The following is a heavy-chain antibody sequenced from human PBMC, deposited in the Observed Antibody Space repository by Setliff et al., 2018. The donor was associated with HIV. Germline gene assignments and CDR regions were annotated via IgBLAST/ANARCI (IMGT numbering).Heavy chain of an antibody. CDR3: TRRGADSYYPRPLDV. CDR2: IYTSGST. D-gene: IGHD3-10*01. V-gene: IGHV4-61*02. CDR1: GGSISSGSYF. Sequence: PSETLSLTCTVSGGSISSGSYFWTWIRQPAGKGLEWIGRIYTSGSTNYNPSLKSRVTISLDTSKNQFSLKLTSVTAADTAIYYCTRRGADSYYPRPLDVWGKGTTVTVSS. J-gene: IGHJ6*04.